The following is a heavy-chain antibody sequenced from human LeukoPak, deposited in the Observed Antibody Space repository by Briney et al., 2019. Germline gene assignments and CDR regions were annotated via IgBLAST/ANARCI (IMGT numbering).Heavy chain of an antibody. V-gene: IGHV3-30*18. CDR3: AKGEVAVVAASPEY. J-gene: IGHJ4*02. CDR1: GFTFSSYA. Sequence: PRGSLRLSCAASGFTFSSYAMHWVRQSPGKGLEWVAVISYDGIYKYYADSVQDRFNISRDNSKNILYLQMNSLRREDTALYYCAKGEVAVVAASPEYWGQGTLVTVSS. D-gene: IGHD2-15*01. CDR2: ISYDGIYK.